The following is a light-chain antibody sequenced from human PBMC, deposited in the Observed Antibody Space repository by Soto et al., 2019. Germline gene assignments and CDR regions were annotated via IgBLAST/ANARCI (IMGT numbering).Light chain of an antibody. CDR2: AAS. CDR1: QNIRSW. V-gene: IGKV1-12*01. J-gene: IGKJ5*01. CDR3: EQVNSFPIT. Sequence: DIQMTQSPSSVSASVGDRVTITCRASQNIRSWLAWYQQQPGKAPKLLIYAASNLQSGVPSRFSGSGSGTDFTLTISSLQPEDFATYYCEQVNSFPITYGQGTRLEIK.